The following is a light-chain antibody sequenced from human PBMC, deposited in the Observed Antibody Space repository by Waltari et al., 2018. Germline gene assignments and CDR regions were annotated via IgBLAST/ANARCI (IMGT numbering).Light chain of an antibody. J-gene: IGLJ3*02. CDR3: QSADSSGSYPWV. CDR1: SLPRHY. V-gene: IGLV3-25*03. CDR2: KDT. Sequence: SYELTQPHSVSVSPGQPARITRSGDSLPRHYAYWYQQKPGQAPVLMISKDTERPSGIPERFSGSSSGTIATLTISGVQAEDEADYYCQSADSSGSYPWVFGGGTKLTVL.